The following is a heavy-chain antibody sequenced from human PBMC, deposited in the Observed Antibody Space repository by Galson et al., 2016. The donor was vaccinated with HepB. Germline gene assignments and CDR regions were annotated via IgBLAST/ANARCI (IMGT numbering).Heavy chain of an antibody. CDR3: AKEGTIFGMIPYGVDG. Sequence: SLRLSCAASGFRFSSYVMSWVRQAPGKGLDWVSSINGGGGITYYADSVKGRFTISSENSKNTVQLQMNGLRAEDTAVYYCAKEGTIFGMIPYGVDGWGQGTTVTVSS. J-gene: IGHJ6*02. V-gene: IGHV3-23*01. CDR2: INGGGGIT. D-gene: IGHD3-3*01. CDR1: GFRFSSYV.